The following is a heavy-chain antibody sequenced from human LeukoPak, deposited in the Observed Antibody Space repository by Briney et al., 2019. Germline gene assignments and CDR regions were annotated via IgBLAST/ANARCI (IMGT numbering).Heavy chain of an antibody. CDR2: IYYSGST. CDR1: GGSISSYY. D-gene: IGHD3-16*01. CDR3: ARVKYYDYVWGSFDY. Sequence: SETLSLTCTVPGGSISSYYWSWIRQPPGKGLEWIGYIYYSGSTNYNPSLKSRVTISVDTSKNQISLKLSSVTAADTAVYYCARVKYYDYVWGSFDYWGQGTLVTVSS. V-gene: IGHV4-59*01. J-gene: IGHJ4*02.